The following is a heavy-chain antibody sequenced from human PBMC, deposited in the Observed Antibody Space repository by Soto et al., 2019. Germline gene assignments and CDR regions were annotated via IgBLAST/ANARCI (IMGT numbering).Heavy chain of an antibody. CDR1: GYTFSRYG. V-gene: IGHV3-30*18. CDR2: IAYDGSNE. D-gene: IGHD5-18*01. Sequence: QVQLVESGGGVVQPGGSLRLSCAASGYTFSRYGMHWVRQAPGKGLEWVTFIAYDGSNEYYADSVKGRFTIARDNSKNTLYVQMNSLRAEDTAVYYCAKMTTALGYYYHAMDVWGQGTTVSVSS. J-gene: IGHJ6*02. CDR3: AKMTTALGYYYHAMDV.